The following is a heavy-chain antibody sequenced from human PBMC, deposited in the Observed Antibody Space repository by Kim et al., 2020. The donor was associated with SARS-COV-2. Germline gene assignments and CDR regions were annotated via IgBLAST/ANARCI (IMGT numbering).Heavy chain of an antibody. CDR1: GGSISSSDYY. CDR3: AGHLRYWYFDL. J-gene: IGHJ2*01. V-gene: IGHV4-39*01. Sequence: SETLSLTCSVSGGSISSSDYYWGWIRQPPGKGLEWIATIYYSGNTYYNPSLKGRVTISVDTSKKQFSLRLSSVTAADAAVYYCAGHLRYWYFDLWGRGTLVTVSS. CDR2: IYYSGNT.